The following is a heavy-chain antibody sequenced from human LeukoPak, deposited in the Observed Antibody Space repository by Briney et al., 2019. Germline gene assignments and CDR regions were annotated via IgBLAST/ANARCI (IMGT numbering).Heavy chain of an antibody. D-gene: IGHD2-15*01. Sequence: GGSLRLSCAASGFTFSSYGMHWVRQAPGKGLEWVAVISYDGSKKDYADFAKGRFTISRDNSKNTLYLQMNSLRAEDTAMYYCATVFADCSGGTCYSMGDGFDIWGKGTMVTVS. CDR2: ISYDGSKK. V-gene: IGHV3-30*03. CDR3: ATVFADCSGGTCYSMGDGFDI. J-gene: IGHJ3*02. CDR1: GFTFSSYG.